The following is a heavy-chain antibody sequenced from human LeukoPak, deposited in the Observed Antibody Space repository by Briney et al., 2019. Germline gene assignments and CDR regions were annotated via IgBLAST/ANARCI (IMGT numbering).Heavy chain of an antibody. Sequence: ASVKVSCTASGYTFTSYYIHWVRQAPGQGLEWMGIINPSGGSTSYAQKFQGRVTMTRDMSTSTVYMELSSLRSEDTAVYYCAKSYNWNYFFYWGQGTLVTVSS. V-gene: IGHV1-46*01. J-gene: IGHJ4*02. D-gene: IGHD1-20*01. CDR3: AKSYNWNYFFY. CDR2: INPSGGST. CDR1: GYTFTSYY.